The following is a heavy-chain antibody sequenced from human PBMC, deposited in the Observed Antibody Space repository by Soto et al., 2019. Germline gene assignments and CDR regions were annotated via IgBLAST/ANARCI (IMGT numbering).Heavy chain of an antibody. CDR1: GGSFSGYY. D-gene: IGHD3-3*01. Sequence: SETLSLTCAVYGGSFSGYYWSSIRPPPGKGLEWIGEINHSGSTNYNPSLKSRVTISVDTSKNQFSLKLSSVTAADTAVYYCARAPTRYYDFWSGPPYYYGMDVWGQGTTVPVSS. CDR2: INHSGST. CDR3: ARAPTRYYDFWSGPPYYYGMDV. J-gene: IGHJ6*02. V-gene: IGHV4-34*01.